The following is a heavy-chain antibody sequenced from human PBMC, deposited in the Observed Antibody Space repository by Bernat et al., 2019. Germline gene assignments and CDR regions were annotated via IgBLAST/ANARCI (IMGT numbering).Heavy chain of an antibody. V-gene: IGHV3-48*03. CDR3: ARDYAPPYRDYIWGSYRPLDY. D-gene: IGHD3-16*02. J-gene: IGHJ4*02. CDR2: ISSSGSTI. Sequence: EVQLVESGGGLVQPGGSLRLSCAASGFTFSSYEMNWVRQAPGKGLEWVSYISSSGSTIYYADSVKGRFTISRDNAKNSLYLQMNSLRAEDTAVYYCARDYAPPYRDYIWGSYRPLDYWGQGTLVTVSS. CDR1: GFTFSSYE.